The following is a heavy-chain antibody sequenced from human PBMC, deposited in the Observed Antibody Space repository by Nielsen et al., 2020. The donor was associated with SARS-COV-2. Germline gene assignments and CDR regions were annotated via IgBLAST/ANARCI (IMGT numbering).Heavy chain of an antibody. D-gene: IGHD6-19*01. V-gene: IGHV3-23*01. J-gene: IGHJ4*02. CDR1: GFPLRNYA. Sequence: GGSLRLSCAASGFPLRNYAMTWVRQAPGKGLEWVSAIGGSGGSTFYADSVKGRFTISRDTSKNTLYLQMNSLRAEDTALYYCAKDIGYSSGGLDYWGQGTLVTVSS. CDR2: IGGSGGST. CDR3: AKDIGYSSGGLDY.